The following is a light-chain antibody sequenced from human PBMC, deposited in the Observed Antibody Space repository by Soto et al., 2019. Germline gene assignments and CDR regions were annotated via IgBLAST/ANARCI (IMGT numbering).Light chain of an antibody. Sequence: EIVMTQSPVTLSVSPGERATLSCTASQSVNNNVAWYQQKPGHTPRLLIYSASIGATGTPARFSGSGSGSDFTLTIRSLQSEDFAVYYCQQYHKWPLTFGPGTKVDIK. CDR3: QQYHKWPLT. J-gene: IGKJ3*01. CDR2: SAS. V-gene: IGKV3-15*01. CDR1: QSVNNN.